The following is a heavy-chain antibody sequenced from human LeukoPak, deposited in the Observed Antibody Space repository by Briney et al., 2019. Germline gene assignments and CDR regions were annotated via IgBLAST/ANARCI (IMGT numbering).Heavy chain of an antibody. CDR3: AKHYMGSSYNHGLDC. CDR2: IYYSGTT. Sequence: SETLSLTCTVSGGSISSDNYYWGWIRQPPGKGLEWIGSIYYSGTTYCNPSLKSRVTISVDTSKNQFSLKLSSVTAADTALYYCAKHYMGSSYNHGLDCWGQGTLVTVSS. J-gene: IGHJ4*02. CDR1: GGSISSDNYY. V-gene: IGHV4-39*01. D-gene: IGHD3-10*01.